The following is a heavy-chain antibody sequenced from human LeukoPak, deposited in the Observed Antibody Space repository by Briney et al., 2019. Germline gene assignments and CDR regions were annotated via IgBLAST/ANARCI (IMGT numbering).Heavy chain of an antibody. D-gene: IGHD6-13*01. CDR3: ARFIAAAGTRAAPRLDP. V-gene: IGHV4-34*01. CDR2: INHSGST. Sequence: PSETLSLTCAVYGGSFSGYYWSWIRQPPGKGLEWIGEINHSGSTNYNPSLKSRVTITADTPKNQFSLKLSSVTAADTAVYYCARFIAAAGTRAAPRLDPWGQGTLVTVSS. CDR1: GGSFSGYY. J-gene: IGHJ5*02.